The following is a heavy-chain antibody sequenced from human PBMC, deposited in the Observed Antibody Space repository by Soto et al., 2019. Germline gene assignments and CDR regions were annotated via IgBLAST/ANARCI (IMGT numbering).Heavy chain of an antibody. V-gene: IGHV3-21*01. J-gene: IGHJ4*02. Sequence: GGSLRLSCAASGFTFSTYSMNWVRQAPGKGLEWISLISGSSNYIYYADSVKGRFTVSRDNAKTSLYLQMNSLRAEDTAVYYCARDSSPDYWGQGTLVTVSS. CDR3: ARDSSPDY. CDR1: GFTFSTYS. CDR2: ISGSSNYI.